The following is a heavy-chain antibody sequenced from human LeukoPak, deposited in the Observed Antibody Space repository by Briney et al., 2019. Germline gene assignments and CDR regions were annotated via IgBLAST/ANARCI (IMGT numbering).Heavy chain of an antibody. Sequence: PGGSLRLSCAASGCTFSSYSMNWVRQAPGKGLEWVSSISSSSSYIYYADSVKGRFTISRDNAKNSLYLQMNSLRAEDTAVYYCARDQGGLRYFDWLFYWGQGTLVTVSS. CDR2: ISSSSSYI. CDR1: GCTFSSYS. D-gene: IGHD3-9*01. V-gene: IGHV3-21*01. CDR3: ARDQGGLRYFDWLFY. J-gene: IGHJ4*02.